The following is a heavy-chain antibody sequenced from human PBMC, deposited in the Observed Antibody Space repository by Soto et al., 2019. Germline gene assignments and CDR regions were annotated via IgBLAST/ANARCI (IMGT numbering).Heavy chain of an antibody. D-gene: IGHD2-21*02. Sequence: PGGSVRLSCAASGFTFSSYSMNWVRQAPGKGLEWVSSISSSGSYIYYADSVKGRFTISRDNAKSTLYLQMNSLRAEDTAVYYCARGDRGAFDLWGQGTMVTVSS. CDR3: ARGDRGAFDL. CDR2: ISSSGSYI. V-gene: IGHV3-21*01. J-gene: IGHJ3*01. CDR1: GFTFSSYS.